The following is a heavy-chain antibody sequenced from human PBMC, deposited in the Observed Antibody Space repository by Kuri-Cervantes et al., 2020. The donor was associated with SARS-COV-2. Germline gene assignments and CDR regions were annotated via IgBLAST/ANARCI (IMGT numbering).Heavy chain of an antibody. CDR1: GFTFDDYA. D-gene: IGHD1-26*01. J-gene: IGHJ4*02. CDR2: ISWNSGSI. V-gene: IGHV3-9*01. Sequence: LSLTCAASGFTFDDYAMHWVRQAPGKGLEWVSGISWNSGSIGYADSVKGRFTISRDNAKNSLYLQMNSLRAEDTAVYYCARDLGEWELLGFDYWGQGTLVTVSS. CDR3: ARDLGEWELLGFDY.